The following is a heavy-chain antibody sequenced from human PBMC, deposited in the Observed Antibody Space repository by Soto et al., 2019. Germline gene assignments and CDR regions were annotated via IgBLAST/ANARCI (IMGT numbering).Heavy chain of an antibody. J-gene: IGHJ6*02. Sequence: SETLSLTCTVSGGSISSGDYYWSWIRHHPGKGLEWIGYINNSGSTYNNPSLQSRVTISVDTSKNQFSLKLSSVTAADTAVYYCARARGSRPMYYYYGMDVWGQGTTVT. CDR3: ARARGSRPMYYYYGMDV. D-gene: IGHD1-26*01. V-gene: IGHV4-31*03. CDR1: GGSISSGDYY. CDR2: INNSGST.